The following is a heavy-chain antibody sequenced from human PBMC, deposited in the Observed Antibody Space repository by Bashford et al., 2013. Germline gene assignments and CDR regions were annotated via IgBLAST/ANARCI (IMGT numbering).Heavy chain of an antibody. V-gene: IGHV3-74*01. Sequence: VRQAPGKGLEWVSEIKTDGTHSGYADFVMGRFTISRDNAKNTLYLQMNSLRVEDTAVYFCVKGLESWGQGTQVTVSS. CDR3: VKGLES. J-gene: IGHJ5*01. CDR2: IKTDGTHS.